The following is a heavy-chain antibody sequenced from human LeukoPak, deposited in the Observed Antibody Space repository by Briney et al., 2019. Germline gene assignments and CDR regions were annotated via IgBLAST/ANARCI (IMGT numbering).Heavy chain of an antibody. J-gene: IGHJ6*02. CDR1: GFTFSSYS. D-gene: IGHD3-9*01. Sequence: PGGSLRLSCAASGFTFSSYSMNWVRQAPGKGLECVSFISSSSSYIYYADSVKGRFTISRDNAKNSLYLPMNSLRAEDTAVYYCARDPQLRYLGDYGMDVWGQGTTVTVSS. CDR2: ISSSSSYI. V-gene: IGHV3-21*01. CDR3: ARDPQLRYLGDYGMDV.